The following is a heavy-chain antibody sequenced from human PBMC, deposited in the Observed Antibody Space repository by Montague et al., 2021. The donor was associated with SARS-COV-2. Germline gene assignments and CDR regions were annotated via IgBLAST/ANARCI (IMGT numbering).Heavy chain of an antibody. V-gene: IGHV3-21*01. CDR3: ARDLGGGYYGSGHFDY. D-gene: IGHD3-10*01. Sequence: LRLSCAASGFTFSSYSMNWVRQAPGKGLEWVSSISSSSSYIYYADSVKGRFTISRDNAKNSLYLQMNSLRAEDTAVYYCARDLGGGYYGSGHFDYWGQGTLVTVSS. CDR2: ISSSSSYI. J-gene: IGHJ4*02. CDR1: GFTFSSYS.